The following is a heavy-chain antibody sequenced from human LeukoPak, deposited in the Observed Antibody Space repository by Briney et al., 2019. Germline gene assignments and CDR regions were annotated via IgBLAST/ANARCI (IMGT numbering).Heavy chain of an antibody. J-gene: IGHJ6*02. CDR2: IYYSGST. V-gene: IGHV4-30-4*01. D-gene: IGHD2-8*01. CDR1: GGSISSGDYY. Sequence: SKTLSLTCTVSGGSISSGDYYWSWIRQPPGKGLEWIGYIYYSGSTYYNPSLKSRVTISVDTSKNQFSLKLSSVTAADTAVYYCASRLRFYYYYYGMDVWGQGTTVTVSS. CDR3: ASRLRFYYYYYGMDV.